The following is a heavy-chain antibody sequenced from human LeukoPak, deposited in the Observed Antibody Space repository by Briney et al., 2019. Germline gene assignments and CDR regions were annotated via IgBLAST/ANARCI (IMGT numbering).Heavy chain of an antibody. V-gene: IGHV4-30-4*01. D-gene: IGHD3-22*01. CDR3: AREETFYYDSSGFDY. CDR1: GGSISSGDSY. J-gene: IGHJ4*02. CDR2: IYYSGST. Sequence: SQTLSLTCSVSGGSISSGDSYWSWIRQPPGKGLEWIGYIYYSGSTYYNPSLKSRVTISVDTSKNQFSLKLSSVTAADTAAYYCAREETFYYDSSGFDYWGQGTLVTVSS.